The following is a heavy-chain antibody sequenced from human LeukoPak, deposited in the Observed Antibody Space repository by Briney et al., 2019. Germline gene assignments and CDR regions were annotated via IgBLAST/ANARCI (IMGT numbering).Heavy chain of an antibody. V-gene: IGHV5-51*01. Sequence: GESLKISCKGSGYSSTSYWSSWVGQLPGKGLEWMGIIYPGDSDTRYSPSFQGQVTTSADKSISTAYLQWSSLKASDTAMYYCARQRSPVEYYYYYMDVWGKGTTVTVSS. D-gene: IGHD5-24*01. CDR2: IYPGDSDT. CDR3: ARQRSPVEYYYYYMDV. J-gene: IGHJ6*03. CDR1: GYSSTSYW.